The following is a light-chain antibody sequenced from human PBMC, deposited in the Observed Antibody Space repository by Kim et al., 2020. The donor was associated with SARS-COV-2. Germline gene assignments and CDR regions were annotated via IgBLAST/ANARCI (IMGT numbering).Light chain of an antibody. CDR3: NPRDSSGNHLV. Sequence: LGQTVSITCQGDSLRSYYASWYQQKPGQAPVLVIYGKNNRPSGIPDRFSGSSSGNTASLTITGAQAEDEADYYCNPRDSSGNHLVFGGGTQLTVL. CDR1: SLRSYY. CDR2: GKN. V-gene: IGLV3-19*01. J-gene: IGLJ3*02.